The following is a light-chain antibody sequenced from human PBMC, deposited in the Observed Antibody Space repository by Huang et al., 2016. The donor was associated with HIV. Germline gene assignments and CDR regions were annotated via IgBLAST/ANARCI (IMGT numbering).Light chain of an antibody. CDR2: EVS. CDR1: ESLVYTDGNIY. CDR3: MQSSDWPWT. J-gene: IGKJ1*01. Sequence: DVVMTQSPLSLPVTLGQSASISCKSSESLVYTDGNIYLNWFHQRPGQSPRRLIYEVSNRDSGVPDRFSGSGSDTDFTLTISRVEAEDVGVYYCMQSSDWPWTFGQGTKVEIK. V-gene: IGKV2-30*01.